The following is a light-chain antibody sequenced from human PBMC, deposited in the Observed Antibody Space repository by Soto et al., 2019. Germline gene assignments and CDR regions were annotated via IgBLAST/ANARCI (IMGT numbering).Light chain of an antibody. CDR3: QQYGTSLWT. V-gene: IGKV3-20*01. CDR2: DAS. J-gene: IGKJ1*01. Sequence: EIVLTQSPGTLSLSPGERATLSCRASQSVSGSYLAWYQQKPGQPPRLLIYDASSRATGIPDRFSGSGSGKDFTLTISRLEPEDFAVYYWQQYGTSLWTFGQGTKVEIK. CDR1: QSVSGSY.